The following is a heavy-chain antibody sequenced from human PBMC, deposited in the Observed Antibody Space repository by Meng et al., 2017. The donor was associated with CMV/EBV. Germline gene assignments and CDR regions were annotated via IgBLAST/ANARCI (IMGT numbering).Heavy chain of an antibody. V-gene: IGHV4-34*01. J-gene: IGHJ6*02. CDR2: INHSGST. Sequence: SETLSLTCAVYGGSFSGYYWSWIRQPPGKGLEWSGEINHSGSTNYNPSLKSRVTISVDTSKNQFSLKLSSVTAADTAVYYCARGGGIAARPRNYYGMDVWGQGTTVTVSS. CDR3: ARGGGIAARPRNYYGMDV. D-gene: IGHD6-6*01. CDR1: GGSFSGYY.